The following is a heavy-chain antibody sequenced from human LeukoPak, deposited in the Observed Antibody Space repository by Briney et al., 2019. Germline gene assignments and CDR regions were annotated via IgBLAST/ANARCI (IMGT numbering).Heavy chain of an antibody. D-gene: IGHD3-3*01. CDR1: GYTFTSYD. CDR3: ARRHPHYAFWSGSNDHWFDP. CDR2: MNPNSGNT. V-gene: IGHV1-8*01. J-gene: IGHJ5*02. Sequence: GASVKVSCKASGYTFTSYDINWVRQAPGQGLEWMGWMNPNSGNTGYAQKFQGRVTMTRNTSISTAYMEVSSLRSEDTAVYYGARRHPHYAFWSGSNDHWFDPWRQATLVTVSS.